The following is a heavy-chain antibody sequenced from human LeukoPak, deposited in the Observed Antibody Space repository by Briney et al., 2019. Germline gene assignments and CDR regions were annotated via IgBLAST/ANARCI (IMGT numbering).Heavy chain of an antibody. D-gene: IGHD6-6*01. J-gene: IGHJ5*02. Sequence: SETLSLTCAVYGGSFGGYYWSWIRQPPGKGLEWVGAINHSGSTNYNPSLKSRVTISVDTSKNQFSLKLSSVTAADTAVYFCARGRAARGNWFDPWGQGTLVTVSS. CDR2: INHSGST. V-gene: IGHV4-34*01. CDR1: GGSFGGYY. CDR3: ARGRAARGNWFDP.